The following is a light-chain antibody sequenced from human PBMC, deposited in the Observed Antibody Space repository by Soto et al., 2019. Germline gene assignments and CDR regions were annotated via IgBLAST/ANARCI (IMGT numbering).Light chain of an antibody. CDR2: GNS. CDR3: QSYDSSPV. V-gene: IGLV1-40*01. J-gene: IGLJ2*01. Sequence: QSVLTQPPSVSGAPGQRVTISCTGSSSNIGAGYDVHWYQHLPGTAPKLLIYGNSNRPSGVPDRFSGSKSGTSASLAITGLQAEDEADYYCQSYDSSPVFGGGTKVTVL. CDR1: SSNIGAGYD.